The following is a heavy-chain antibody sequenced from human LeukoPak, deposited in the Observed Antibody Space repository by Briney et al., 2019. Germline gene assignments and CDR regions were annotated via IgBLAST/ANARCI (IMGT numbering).Heavy chain of an antibody. V-gene: IGHV3-64*01. CDR3: AREHCSSTSCLYYFDY. CDR1: GFTFSSYV. CDR2: ISSNGGST. D-gene: IGHD2-2*01. J-gene: IGHJ4*02. Sequence: GGSLRLSCAASGFTFSSYVMHWVRQAPGKGLEYVSAISSNGGSTYYANSVKGRFTISRDNSKNTLYLQMGSLRAEDMAVYYCAREHCSSTSCLYYFDYWGQGTLVTVSS.